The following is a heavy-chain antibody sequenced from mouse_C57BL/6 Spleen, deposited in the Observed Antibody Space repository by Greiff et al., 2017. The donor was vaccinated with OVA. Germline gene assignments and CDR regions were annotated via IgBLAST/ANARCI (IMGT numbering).Heavy chain of an antibody. J-gene: IGHJ4*01. Sequence: EVKLMESGGGLVKPGGSLKLSCAASGFTFSDYGMHWVRQAPEKGLEWVAYIRSGSSTIYYADTVKGRFTIPRANAKNNLFLQMTSLMYEDTAMYDSARKGPYDYEDAMDYWGQGTSVTVSS. CDR2: IRSGSSTI. CDR3: ARKGPYDYEDAMDY. V-gene: IGHV5-17*01. D-gene: IGHD2-4*01. CDR1: GFTFSDYG.